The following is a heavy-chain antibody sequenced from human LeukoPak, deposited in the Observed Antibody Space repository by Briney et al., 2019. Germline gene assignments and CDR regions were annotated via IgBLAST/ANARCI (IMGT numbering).Heavy chain of an antibody. CDR2: IWYDGNNK. Sequence: PGGSLRLSCAASGFTFSSYGMHWVRQAPGKGLEWVTIIWYDGNNKNYADSVKGRFTISRDNAKNSLYLQMNSLRAEDTAVYYCAREGPGYMETVEMATILGYGMDVWGQGTTVTVSS. CDR1: GFTFSSYG. CDR3: AREGPGYMETVEMATILGYGMDV. V-gene: IGHV3-33*01. D-gene: IGHD5-24*01. J-gene: IGHJ6*02.